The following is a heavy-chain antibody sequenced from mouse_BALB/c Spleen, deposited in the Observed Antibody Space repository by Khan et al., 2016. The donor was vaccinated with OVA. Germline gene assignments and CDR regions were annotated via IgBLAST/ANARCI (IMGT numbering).Heavy chain of an antibody. CDR3: ARPYDSSHYFDY. V-gene: IGHV1-76*01. J-gene: IGHJ2*01. Sequence: QVQLKQSGAELVRPGASVNLSCKTSGYIFTSYWIHWVKQRSGQGLEWIARIYPGTGSTYYNEKFKGKASLTADKSSTTAYMQLSSLKSEDSGVYFCARPYDSSHYFDYGGQGTTLTVSS. CDR2: IYPGTGST. D-gene: IGHD1-1*01. CDR1: GYIFTSYW.